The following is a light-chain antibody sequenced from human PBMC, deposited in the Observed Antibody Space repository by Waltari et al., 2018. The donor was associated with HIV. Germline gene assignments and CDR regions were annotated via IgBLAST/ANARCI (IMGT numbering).Light chain of an antibody. J-gene: IGLJ3*02. V-gene: IGLV2-23*01. CDR3: CSYGGSSTWV. CDR2: EAV. CDR1: SSDVGNYNL. Sequence: QSALTQPASVSGSPGQSITLSCTGTSSDVGNYNLVSWYQQYPGKAPKPMIYEAVQRPSGVSNRISASKSGNTASLTISGLQAEDEADYYCCSYGGSSTWVFGGGTKLTVL.